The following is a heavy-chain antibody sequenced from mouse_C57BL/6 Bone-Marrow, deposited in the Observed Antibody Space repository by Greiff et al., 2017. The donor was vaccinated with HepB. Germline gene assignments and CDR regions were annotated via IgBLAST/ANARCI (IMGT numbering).Heavy chain of an antibody. Sequence: QVQLQQSGPELVKPGASVKLSCKASGYTFTSYDINWVKQRPGQGLEWIGWIYPRDGSTKYNEKFKGKATLTVDTSSSTAYMELHSLTSEDSAVYFCAREISIYYYGSSYAMDDWGQGTSVTVSS. V-gene: IGHV1-85*01. D-gene: IGHD1-1*01. J-gene: IGHJ4*01. CDR2: IYPRDGST. CDR1: GYTFTSYD. CDR3: AREISIYYYGSSYAMDD.